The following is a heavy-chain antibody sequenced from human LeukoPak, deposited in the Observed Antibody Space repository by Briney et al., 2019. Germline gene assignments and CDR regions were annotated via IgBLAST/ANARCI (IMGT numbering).Heavy chain of an antibody. CDR1: LCTLSMYS. Sequence: SSVPVSCKACLCTLSMYSIRWVRQAPGQRLEWIGRIIPILGIANYAQKFQGRVTITADKSTSTAYMELSSLRSEDTAVYYCARGGYSYGYWGQGTLVTVSS. V-gene: IGHV1-69*04. D-gene: IGHD5-18*01. CDR2: IIPILGIA. CDR3: ARGGYSYGY. J-gene: IGHJ4*02.